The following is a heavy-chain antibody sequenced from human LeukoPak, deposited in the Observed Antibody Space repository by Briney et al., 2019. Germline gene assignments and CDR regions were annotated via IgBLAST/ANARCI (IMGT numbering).Heavy chain of an antibody. V-gene: IGHV3-64D*06. CDR1: GFTFSSYA. Sequence: GGSLRLSCSASGFTFSSYAMHWVRQAPGKGLEYVSAISSNGGSTYYADSVKGRFTISRDNSKNTLYLQMSSLRAEDTAVYYCARLSIDCSGGSCSYYYYGMDVWGQGTTVTVSS. D-gene: IGHD2-15*01. CDR3: ARLSIDCSGGSCSYYYYGMDV. J-gene: IGHJ6*02. CDR2: ISSNGGST.